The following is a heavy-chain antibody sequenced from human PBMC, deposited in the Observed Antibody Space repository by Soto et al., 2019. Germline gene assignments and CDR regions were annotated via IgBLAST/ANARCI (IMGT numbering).Heavy chain of an antibody. CDR2: ISAYNGNT. CDR3: ARDRKLGFRYYYYGMDV. V-gene: IGHV1-18*01. Sequence: ASVKVSCKASGYTFTSYGISWVRQAPGQGLEWMGWISAYNGNTNYAQKLQGRVTMTTDTSTSTAYMELRSLRSDDTAVYYCARDRKLGFRYYYYGMDVWGQGTTVTVSS. CDR1: GYTFTSYG. D-gene: IGHD7-27*01. J-gene: IGHJ6*02.